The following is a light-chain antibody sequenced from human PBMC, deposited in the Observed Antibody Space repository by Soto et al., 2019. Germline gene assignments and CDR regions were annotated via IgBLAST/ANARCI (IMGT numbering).Light chain of an antibody. CDR2: GAS. CDR1: QSVGIK. J-gene: IGKJ4*01. Sequence: EIVMTQSPATLAVSPGERATLSCRASQSVGIKLAWYQQKPGQAHRLLIYGASTRATGIPARIRRSGSGTEFTLIISLLQSEDFAGYRCQQYNFWVSLTFGGGTKVQI. CDR3: QQYNFWVSLT. V-gene: IGKV3-15*01.